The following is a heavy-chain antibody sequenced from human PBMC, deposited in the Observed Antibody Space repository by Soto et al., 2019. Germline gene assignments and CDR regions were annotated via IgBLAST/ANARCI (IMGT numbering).Heavy chain of an antibody. CDR1: GFSLSTSGVG. D-gene: IGHD1-1*01. CDR3: AHRPWNHRNYYMAV. J-gene: IGHJ6*03. CDR2: IFWDDDK. Sequence: ASGPTLVNPTQTLTLTCTFSGFSLSTSGVGVGWIRQPPGKALEWVAFIFWDDDKRYSPSLKSRLTITKDTSKNQVVLIMTNMDPADTGTYYCAHRPWNHRNYYMAVWGQGTTVTVSS. V-gene: IGHV2-5*02.